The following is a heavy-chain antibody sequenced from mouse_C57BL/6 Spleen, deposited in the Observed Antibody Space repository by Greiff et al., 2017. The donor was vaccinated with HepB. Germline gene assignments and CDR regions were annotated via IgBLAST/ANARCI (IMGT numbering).Heavy chain of an antibody. Sequence: EVMLVESGGGLVKPGGSLKLSCAASGFTFSSYAMSWVRQTPEKRLEWVATISDGGSYTYYPDNVKGRFTISRDNAKNNLYLQMSHLKSEDTAMYYCTAGYFDYWGQGTTLTVSS. CDR2: ISDGGSYT. CDR3: TAGYFDY. CDR1: GFTFSSYA. D-gene: IGHD1-2*01. V-gene: IGHV5-4*03. J-gene: IGHJ2*01.